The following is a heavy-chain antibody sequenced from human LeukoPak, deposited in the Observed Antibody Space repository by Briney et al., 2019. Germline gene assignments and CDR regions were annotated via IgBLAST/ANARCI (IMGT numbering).Heavy chain of an antibody. D-gene: IGHD3-10*01. CDR3: EGVRGVRGFYFDY. CDR2: ISYDGSNK. Sequence: RXXXLSCAASGFTFSSYAMHWVRQAPGKGLEWVAVISYDGSNKYYADSVKGRFTISRDNSKNTLYLQMNSLRAEDTAVYYCEGVRGVRGFYFDYWGQGTLVTVSS. J-gene: IGHJ4*02. V-gene: IGHV3-30*04. CDR1: GFTFSSYA.